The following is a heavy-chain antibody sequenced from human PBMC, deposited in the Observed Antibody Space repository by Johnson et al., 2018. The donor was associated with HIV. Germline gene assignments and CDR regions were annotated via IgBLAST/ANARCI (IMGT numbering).Heavy chain of an antibody. CDR1: GFTFRRYA. CDR3: ARESIHSSGWSPEAFDI. CDR2: ISSYGSNK. V-gene: IGHV3-30-3*01. Sequence: QVQLVASGGRVVQPGRSLRLSCAASGFTFRRYAMHWVHQAPFNGLSWVAVISSYGSNKYYAHSAKGRFTILRDNSKNTLYLQMNSLRAEDTALYYCARESIHSSGWSPEAFDIWGQGTMVTVSS. J-gene: IGHJ3*02. D-gene: IGHD6-19*01.